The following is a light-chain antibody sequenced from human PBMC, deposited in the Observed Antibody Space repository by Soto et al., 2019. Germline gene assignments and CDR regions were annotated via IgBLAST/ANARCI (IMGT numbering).Light chain of an antibody. CDR2: GAS. J-gene: IGKJ4*01. CDR1: QSVSSD. CDR3: QQNNKWPPVT. V-gene: IGKV3-15*01. Sequence: EIVMTQSPATVSVSPGEGVTLSCRASQSVSSDLAWYQQKPGQAPRLLIYGASTRASGVPARFSGSGSGTEFTLTFSSLQSEDFAFYYCQQNNKWPPVTFGGGTKADIK.